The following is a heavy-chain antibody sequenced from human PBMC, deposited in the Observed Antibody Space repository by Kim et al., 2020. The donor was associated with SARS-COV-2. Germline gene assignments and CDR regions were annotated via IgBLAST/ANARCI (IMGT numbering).Heavy chain of an antibody. Sequence: SETLSLTCAVYGGSFSGYYWSWIRQPPGKGLEWIGEINHSGSTNYNPSLKSRVTISVDTSKNQFSLKLSSVTAADTAVYYCARGGARSRRGISNWFDPWGQGTLVTVSS. CDR2: INHSGST. CDR1: GGSFSGYY. V-gene: IGHV4-34*01. CDR3: ARGGARSRRGISNWFDP. J-gene: IGHJ5*02. D-gene: IGHD2-2*01.